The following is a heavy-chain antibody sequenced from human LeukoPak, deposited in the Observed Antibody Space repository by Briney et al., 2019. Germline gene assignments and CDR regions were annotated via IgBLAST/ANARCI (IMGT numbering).Heavy chain of an antibody. CDR2: INHSGST. Sequence: KPSETLSLTCAVYGGSFSGYYWSWIRQPPGKGLEWIGEINHSGSTNYNPSLKGRVTISVDTSKNQFSLKLSSVTAADTAVYYCARRVVPAAIRGWFDPWGQGTLVTVSS. D-gene: IGHD2-2*02. J-gene: IGHJ5*02. CDR3: ARRVVPAAIRGWFDP. V-gene: IGHV4-34*01. CDR1: GGSFSGYY.